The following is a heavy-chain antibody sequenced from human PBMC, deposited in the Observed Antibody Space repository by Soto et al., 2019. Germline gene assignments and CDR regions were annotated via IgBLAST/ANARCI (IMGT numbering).Heavy chain of an antibody. Sequence: QVQVVESGGGVVQPGRSLRLSCVASGFTFSNYAMHWVRQAPGKGLEWVAVISYDGNNEYYADSVKGRFSISRDNSKNTLYLQMDSLRPEDTAVYYCARDHYGMDVWGQGTTVTVSS. CDR2: ISYDGNNE. CDR1: GFTFSNYA. V-gene: IGHV3-30-3*01. CDR3: ARDHYGMDV. J-gene: IGHJ6*02.